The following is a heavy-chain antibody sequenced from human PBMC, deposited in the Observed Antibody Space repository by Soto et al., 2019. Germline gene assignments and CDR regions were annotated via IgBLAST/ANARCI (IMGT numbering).Heavy chain of an antibody. Sequence: PSETLSPTCTVSGGSISSGGYYWSWIRKHPGKGLEWIGYIYYSGSTYYNPSLKSRVTISVDTSKNQFSLKLSSVTAADTAVYYRARASAAAGKPYYYYGMDVWGQGTTVTVSS. J-gene: IGHJ6*02. CDR1: GGSISSGGYY. V-gene: IGHV4-31*03. CDR2: IYYSGST. D-gene: IGHD6-13*01. CDR3: ARASAAAGKPYYYYGMDV.